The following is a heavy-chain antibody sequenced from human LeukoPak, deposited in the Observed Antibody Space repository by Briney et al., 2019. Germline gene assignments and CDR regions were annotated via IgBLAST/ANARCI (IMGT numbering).Heavy chain of an antibody. Sequence: GASVKVSCKASGYTFTSYGISWVRQAPGQGLEWMGWISAYNGNTNYAQKLQGRVTMTTDTSTSTAYMELRSLRSDDTAVYYCARRPYSSSWCSWFDPWGQGTLVTVSS. J-gene: IGHJ5*02. CDR3: ARRPYSSSWCSWFDP. D-gene: IGHD6-13*01. V-gene: IGHV1-18*01. CDR1: GYTFTSYG. CDR2: ISAYNGNT.